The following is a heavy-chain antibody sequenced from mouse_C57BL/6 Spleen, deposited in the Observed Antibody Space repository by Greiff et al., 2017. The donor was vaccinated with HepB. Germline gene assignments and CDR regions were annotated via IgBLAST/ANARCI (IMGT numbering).Heavy chain of an antibody. CDR2: IDPETGGT. Sequence: QVQLKESGAELVRPGASVTLSCKASGYTFTDYEMHWVKQTPVHGLEWIGAIDPETGGTAYNQKFKGKAILTADKSSSTAYMELRSLTSEDTAVYYCTKVTVTTVVARGGNAVDYWGQGTSVTVSS. V-gene: IGHV1-15*01. D-gene: IGHD1-1*01. J-gene: IGHJ4*01. CDR1: GYTFTDYE. CDR3: TKVTVTTVVARGGNAVDY.